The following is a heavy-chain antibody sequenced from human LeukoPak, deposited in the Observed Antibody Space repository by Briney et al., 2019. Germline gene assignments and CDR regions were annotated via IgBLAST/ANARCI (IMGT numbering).Heavy chain of an antibody. CDR1: GVTVSSNY. Sequence: GSLRLSCAASGVTVSSNYMTWVRQAPGKGLEWIGEINHSGSTNYNPSLKSRVTISVDTSKNQFSLKLSSVTAADTAVYYCARGAVLLWFGELFSFDYWGQGTLVTVSS. CDR3: ARGAVLLWFGELFSFDY. D-gene: IGHD3-10*01. V-gene: IGHV4-34*01. CDR2: INHSGST. J-gene: IGHJ4*02.